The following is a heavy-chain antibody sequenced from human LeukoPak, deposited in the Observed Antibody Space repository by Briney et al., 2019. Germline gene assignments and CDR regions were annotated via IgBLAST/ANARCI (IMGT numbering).Heavy chain of an antibody. CDR1: GFTFSSYA. CDR3: ARDREIRDGYNGLDY. CDR2: ISYDGSNR. V-gene: IGHV3-30-3*01. D-gene: IGHD5-24*01. J-gene: IGHJ4*02. Sequence: GGSLRLSCAASGFTFSSYAMHWVRQAPGKGLEWVAVISYDGSNRYYSDSVKGRFTISRDNSKNTRYLQMNSLRAEDTAVYYCARDREIRDGYNGLDYWGQGTLVTVSS.